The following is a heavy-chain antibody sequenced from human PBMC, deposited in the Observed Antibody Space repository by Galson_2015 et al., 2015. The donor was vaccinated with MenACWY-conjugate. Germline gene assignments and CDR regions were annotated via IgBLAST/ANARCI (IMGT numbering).Heavy chain of an antibody. J-gene: IGHJ4*02. V-gene: IGHV3-23*01. CDR3: AKVLSEGAYYYDSSGPFDY. CDR1: GFTFSSYA. Sequence: SLRLSCAASGFTFSSYAMSWVRQAPGKGLEWVSVISGSGDSTYYADSVKGRFTISRDNSKNTVYLQMNSLRAEDTAVYYCAKVLSEGAYYYDSSGPFDYWGQGTLVTVSS. CDR2: ISGSGDST. D-gene: IGHD3-22*01.